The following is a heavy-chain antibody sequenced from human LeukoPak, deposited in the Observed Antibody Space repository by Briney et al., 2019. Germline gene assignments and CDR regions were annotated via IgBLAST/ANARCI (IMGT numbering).Heavy chain of an antibody. D-gene: IGHD3-22*01. CDR3: ARVNYDSSGYYRYYYYYMDV. J-gene: IGHJ6*03. CDR2: ISSSGSTI. V-gene: IGHV3-11*04. Sequence: GGSLRLSCAASGFTFSDYYMSWIRQAPGKGLEWVSYISSSGSTIYYADSVKGRFTISRDNAKNSLYLQMNSLRAEDTAVYYCARVNYDSSGYYRYYYYYMDVWGKGTTVTISS. CDR1: GFTFSDYY.